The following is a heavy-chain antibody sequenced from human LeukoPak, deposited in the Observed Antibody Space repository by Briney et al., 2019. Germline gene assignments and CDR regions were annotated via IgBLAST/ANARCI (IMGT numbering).Heavy chain of an antibody. J-gene: IGHJ4*02. V-gene: IGHV3-30-3*01. CDR2: ISYDGSNK. D-gene: IGHD4-17*01. CDR1: RFTFSSYA. CDR3: ARANGAYKSFDN. Sequence: GGSLRLSCAASRFTFSSYAMHWVRQAPGKGLEWVAVISYDGSNKYYADSVKGRFTISRDNSKNTLYLQMNSLRAEDTAVYYCARANGAYKSFDNWGQGTRVTVSS.